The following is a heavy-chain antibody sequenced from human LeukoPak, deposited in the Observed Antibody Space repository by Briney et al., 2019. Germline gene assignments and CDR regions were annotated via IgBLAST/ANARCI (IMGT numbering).Heavy chain of an antibody. CDR3: ARAASWYSVFDS. J-gene: IGHJ4*02. D-gene: IGHD6-13*01. V-gene: IGHV4-59*01. Sequence: SSETLSLTCTVSGGSISSYYWSWIRQPPGKGLEWIGYIYYSGSTYYNPSLKSRVTMSVDTSKNQFSLKLSSVTAADTAVYLCARAASWYSVFDSWGQGTLVTVSS. CDR1: GGSISSYY. CDR2: IYYSGST.